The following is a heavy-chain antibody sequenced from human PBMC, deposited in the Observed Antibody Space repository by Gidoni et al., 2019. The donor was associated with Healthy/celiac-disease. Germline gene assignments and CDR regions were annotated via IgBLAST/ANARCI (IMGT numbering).Heavy chain of an antibody. J-gene: IGHJ4*02. D-gene: IGHD3-10*01. V-gene: IGHV1-69*19. CDR1: GGPFRSYA. CDR2: SIPILGTA. CDR3: ARAAYYEGAGSYLDY. Sequence: QFHLVQSGAEVKHPGSSVQVSCKASGGPFRSYAISWVRQAPGQGLEWMGGSIPILGTANYEQKGEGRVTITADEATSTADMELSSLRDEDTGVDYWARAAYYEGAGSYLDYWGQGIRGTVSS.